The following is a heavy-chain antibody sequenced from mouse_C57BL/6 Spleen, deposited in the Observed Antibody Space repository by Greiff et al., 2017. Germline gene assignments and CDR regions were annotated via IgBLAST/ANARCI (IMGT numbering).Heavy chain of an antibody. D-gene: IGHD2-2*01. CDR3: AKPGYGSWFAY. Sequence: VQLQQSVAELVRPGASVKLSCTASGFNIQNTYMHWVKQRPEQGLEWIGRIDPANGSTKYAPKFQGKATITADTSSNTAYLQLSSLTSEDTAIYYCAKPGYGSWFAYWGQGTLVTVSA. CDR2: IDPANGST. J-gene: IGHJ3*01. CDR1: GFNIQNTY. V-gene: IGHV14-3*01.